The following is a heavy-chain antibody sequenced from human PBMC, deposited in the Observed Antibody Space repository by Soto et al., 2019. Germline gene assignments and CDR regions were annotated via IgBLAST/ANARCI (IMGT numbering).Heavy chain of an antibody. J-gene: IGHJ4*02. CDR3: AKELRHDYNLAYFAH. Sequence: GGSLRVSCAASGFTFKSYAVSWVRQAPGKGLEWVSVITGSGDSTYYADSVKGRFTISRDNSKNTLYLQMNSLRAEDTAVYYCAKELRHDYNLAYFAHWCQGTLVTVSS. CDR1: GFTFKSYA. CDR2: ITGSGDST. D-gene: IGHD4-4*01. V-gene: IGHV3-23*01.